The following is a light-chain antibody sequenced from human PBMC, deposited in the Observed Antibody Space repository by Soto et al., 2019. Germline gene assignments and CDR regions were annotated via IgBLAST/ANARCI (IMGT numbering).Light chain of an antibody. CDR3: QHLKSYPIT. Sequence: IQLPQSPSFLSASVGDRVTITCRASQGISSYLAWYQQKPGKAPKLLIYGASTLQRGVSSRFSGSGSGTEFTLTISSLQPEDFATYYCQHLKSYPITFGQGTRLEIK. V-gene: IGKV1-9*01. J-gene: IGKJ5*01. CDR1: QGISSY. CDR2: GAS.